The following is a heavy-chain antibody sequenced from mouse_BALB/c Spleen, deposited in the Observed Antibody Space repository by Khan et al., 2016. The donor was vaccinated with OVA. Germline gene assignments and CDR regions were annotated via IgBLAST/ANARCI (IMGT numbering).Heavy chain of an antibody. CDR1: GFSLTNYG. Sequence: QVQLQQSGPGLVQPSQSLSITCTVSGFSLTNYGVHWVRQPPGKGLEWLGLIWSGGSTDYNAAFISRLSITKDNTKSQVFFKMNSLQADDTAIYYCARKRGVHYNMDYWGQGTSGTVSS. V-gene: IGHV2-4*02. J-gene: IGHJ4*01. CDR2: IWSGGST. CDR3: ARKRGVHYNMDY.